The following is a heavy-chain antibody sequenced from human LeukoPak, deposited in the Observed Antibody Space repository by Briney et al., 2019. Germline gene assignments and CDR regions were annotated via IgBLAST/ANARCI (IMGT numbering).Heavy chain of an antibody. V-gene: IGHV3-48*01. CDR1: GFTFSSYS. Sequence: PGGSLRLSCAASGFTFSSYSMNWVRQAPGKGLEWVSYISSSSSTIYYADSVKGRFTISRDNAKNSLYLQMNSLRAEDTAVYYCARDLYYYDSSGHDYWGQGTLVTVSS. CDR3: ARDLYYYDSSGHDY. D-gene: IGHD3-22*01. CDR2: ISSSSSTI. J-gene: IGHJ4*02.